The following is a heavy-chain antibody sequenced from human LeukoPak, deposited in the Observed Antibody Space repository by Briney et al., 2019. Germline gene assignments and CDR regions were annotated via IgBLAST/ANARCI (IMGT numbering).Heavy chain of an antibody. CDR3: AKEDFDY. CDR2: ISYDGNN. CDR1: GYTFTHYG. Sequence: GGSLRLSCVTSGYTFTHYGFHWVRQAPGKALEWVAFISYDGNNKYEDSVKGRFTISRDNAKNSLYLQMNSLRAEDTALYYCAKEDFDYWGQGTLVTVSS. J-gene: IGHJ4*02. V-gene: IGHV3-30*18.